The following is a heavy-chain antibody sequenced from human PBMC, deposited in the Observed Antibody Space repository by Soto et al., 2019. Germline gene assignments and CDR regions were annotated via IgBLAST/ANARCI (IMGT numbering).Heavy chain of an antibody. J-gene: IGHJ4*02. Sequence: GGSLRLSCAASVFTFSSYAMSWVRQAPGKGLEWFSAISGSGCSTXXADSVKGRXTISRDNAKNTXYLQMXSLRAEDTAVYYCVGYLDYWAQGTLVTVSS. CDR2: ISGSGCST. CDR3: VGYLDY. CDR1: VFTFSSYA. V-gene: IGHV3-23*01.